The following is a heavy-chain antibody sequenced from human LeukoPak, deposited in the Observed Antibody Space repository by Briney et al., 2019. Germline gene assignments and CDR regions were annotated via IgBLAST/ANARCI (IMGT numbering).Heavy chain of an antibody. V-gene: IGHV3-33*08. CDR3: ARDQHYYYYDMDV. CDR1: GFTFSSHG. J-gene: IGHJ6*02. CDR2: IWFDGSNK. Sequence: GGSLRLSCVASGFTFSSHGMHWVRQAPGKGLEWVALIWFDGSNKYYADSVKGRFTISRDNSKNTLYLQMNSLRAEDTAVYYCARDQHYYYYDMDVWGQGTTVTVSS.